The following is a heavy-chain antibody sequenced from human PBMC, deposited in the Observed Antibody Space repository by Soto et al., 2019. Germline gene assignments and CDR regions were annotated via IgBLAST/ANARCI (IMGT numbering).Heavy chain of an antibody. D-gene: IGHD6-19*01. Sequence: EVQLVESGGGLVQPGRSLRLSCAASGFTFDDYVMHWVRQAPGKGLEWVSGISWNSGSIGYADSVKGRFTISRDKANSSLYLQMNRLRAEDTALYYCAKDKRGSSGWYSRAFDIWGQGTMVTVSS. CDR3: AKDKRGSSGWYSRAFDI. CDR1: GFTFDDYV. V-gene: IGHV3-9*01. CDR2: ISWNSGSI. J-gene: IGHJ3*02.